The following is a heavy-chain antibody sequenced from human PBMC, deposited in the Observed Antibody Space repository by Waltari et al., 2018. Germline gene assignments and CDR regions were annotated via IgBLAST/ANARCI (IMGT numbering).Heavy chain of an antibody. J-gene: IGHJ3*02. Sequence: QVQLQQWGAGLLKPSETLSLTCAVYGGSFSGYYWCWIRQPPGKGLEWIGEVNHSGSTNYNPYLRSRVTIAVDTSKNQFSLKLGSVTDADTAVYDCARSSPSGYYPLAFDIWGQGTMVTVSS. CDR3: ARSSPSGYYPLAFDI. CDR2: VNHSGST. V-gene: IGHV4-34*01. CDR1: GGSFSGYY. D-gene: IGHD3-22*01.